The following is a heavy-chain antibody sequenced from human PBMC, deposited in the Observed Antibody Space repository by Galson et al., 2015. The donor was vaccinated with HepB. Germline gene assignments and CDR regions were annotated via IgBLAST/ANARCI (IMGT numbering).Heavy chain of an antibody. D-gene: IGHD3-10*01. Sequence: SVKVSCKASGYTFTGYYMHWVRQAPGQGLEWMGRINPNSGGTNYAQKFQGRVTMTRDTSISTAYMELSRLRSDDTAVYYCVSNVLLWFREPADAFDIWGQGTMVTVSS. CDR1: GYTFTGYY. V-gene: IGHV1-2*06. CDR2: INPNSGGT. J-gene: IGHJ3*02. CDR3: VSNVLLWFREPADAFDI.